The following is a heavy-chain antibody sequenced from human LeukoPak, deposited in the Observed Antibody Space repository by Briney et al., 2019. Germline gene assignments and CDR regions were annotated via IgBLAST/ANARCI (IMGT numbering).Heavy chain of an antibody. CDR3: ASLDYGDGSYYFDY. CDR1: GGSISSSNW. Sequence: SGTLSLTCAGSGGSISSSNWWSGVRQPPGKGLEWIGESYHSGSTNYNPSLKSRVTISVDKSKNQFSLKLSSVTAADTAVYYCASLDYGDGSYYFDYWGQGTLVTVSS. D-gene: IGHD4-17*01. V-gene: IGHV4-4*02. CDR2: SYHSGST. J-gene: IGHJ4*02.